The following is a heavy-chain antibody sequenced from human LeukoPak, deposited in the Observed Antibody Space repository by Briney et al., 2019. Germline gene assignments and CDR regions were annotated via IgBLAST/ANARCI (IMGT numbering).Heavy chain of an antibody. D-gene: IGHD3-10*01. V-gene: IGHV3-48*03. CDR3: ARAPVWFGEITFDY. J-gene: IGHJ4*02. CDR2: ISSSGSTI. CDR1: GFTFSSYE. Sequence: PGGSLRLSCAASGFTFSSYEMNWVRQAPGKGLEWVSYISSSGSTIYYADSVKGRFTISRDNSKNTLYLQMNSLRAEDTAVYYCARAPVWFGEITFDYWGQGTLVTVSS.